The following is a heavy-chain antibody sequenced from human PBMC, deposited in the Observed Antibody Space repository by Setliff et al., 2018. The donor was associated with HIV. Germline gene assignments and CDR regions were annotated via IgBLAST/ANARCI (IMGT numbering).Heavy chain of an antibody. J-gene: IGHJ5*02. CDR3: ARDRGSYNFWSGLARGDNWFDP. D-gene: IGHD3-3*01. V-gene: IGHV4-59*01. CDR2: IFYSGSS. CDR1: GASISTYY. Sequence: PSETLSLTCTVSGASISTYYWGWIRQPPGKGLEWIGYIFYSGSSNYNPSLKSRVTMSVDTSKNQFSLSLTSVTAADTAVYYCARDRGSYNFWSGLARGDNWFDPWGQGTLVTVPQ.